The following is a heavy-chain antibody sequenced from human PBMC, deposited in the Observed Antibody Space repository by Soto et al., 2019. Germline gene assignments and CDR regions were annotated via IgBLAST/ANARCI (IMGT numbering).Heavy chain of an antibody. V-gene: IGHV3-23*01. CDR2: ISGSGGNT. D-gene: IGHD6-6*01. CDR1: GFTFSSYA. J-gene: IGHJ4*02. CDR3: AKDMSSSSVSYFDY. Sequence: GGSLRLSCAASGFTFSSYAMSWVRQAPGKGLEWVSAISGSGGNTYYADSVKGRFTISRDNSKNTLYLQMNSLRAEDTAVYYCAKDMSSSSVSYFDYWGQGTLVTVSS.